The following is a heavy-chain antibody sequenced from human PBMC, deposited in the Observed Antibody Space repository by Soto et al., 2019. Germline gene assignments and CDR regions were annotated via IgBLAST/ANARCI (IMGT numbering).Heavy chain of an antibody. CDR1: GYSFTSYD. V-gene: IGHV1-8*02. Sequence: APVKVSCKASGYSFTSYDINWVRQAAGQGLEWMGWMNPNSGNTAYAQRFQGRVSMTRNTSITTAYMELSSLRSEDTAVYYCATLPPRVASSGYEGGWLDPWGQGAMVTVSS. CDR3: ATLPPRVASSGYEGGWLDP. J-gene: IGHJ5*02. D-gene: IGHD5-12*01. CDR2: MNPNSGNT.